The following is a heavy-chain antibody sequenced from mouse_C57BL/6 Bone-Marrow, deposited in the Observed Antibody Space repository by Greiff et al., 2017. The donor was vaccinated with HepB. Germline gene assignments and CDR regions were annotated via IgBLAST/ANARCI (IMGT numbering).Heavy chain of an antibody. CDR2: INPGSGGT. CDR3: ARDYYGRSLDY. Sequence: VNLVESGAELVRPGTSVKVSCKASGYAFTNYLIEWVKQRPGQGLEWIGVINPGSGGTNYNEKFKGKATLTADKSSSTAYMQLSSLTSEDSAVYFCARDYYGRSLDYWGQGTTLTVSS. V-gene: IGHV1-54*01. D-gene: IGHD1-1*01. CDR1: GYAFTNYL. J-gene: IGHJ2*01.